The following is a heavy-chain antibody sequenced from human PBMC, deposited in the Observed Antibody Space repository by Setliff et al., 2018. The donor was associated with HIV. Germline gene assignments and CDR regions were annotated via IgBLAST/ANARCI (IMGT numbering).Heavy chain of an antibody. CDR2: MSTYSGNT. J-gene: IGHJ6*03. V-gene: IGHV1-18*01. CDR1: GYTFINYG. D-gene: IGHD2-15*01. Sequence: ASVKVSCKAYGYTFINYGITWVRQAPGQGLEWMGWMSTYSGNTDYAQNVQGRFTMTSDTSTTTAYMELSSLRSEDTAVYYCARIGRTPYYYYYMDVWGKGTTVTVSS. CDR3: ARIGRTPYYYYYMDV.